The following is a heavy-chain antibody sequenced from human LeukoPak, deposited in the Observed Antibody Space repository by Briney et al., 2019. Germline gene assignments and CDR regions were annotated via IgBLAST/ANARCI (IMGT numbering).Heavy chain of an antibody. V-gene: IGHV3-30*18. CDR1: GFTFSSYG. J-gene: IGHJ4*02. Sequence: PGGSLRLSCAASGFTFSSYGMHWVRQAPGKGLEWVAVISYDESNKYYADSVKGRFTISRDNSKNTLYVEMNTLRAEDTAVYYCAKWGDYDILTGYYVSDFWGQGTLVTVSS. CDR3: AKWGDYDILTGYYVSDF. D-gene: IGHD3-9*01. CDR2: ISYDESNK.